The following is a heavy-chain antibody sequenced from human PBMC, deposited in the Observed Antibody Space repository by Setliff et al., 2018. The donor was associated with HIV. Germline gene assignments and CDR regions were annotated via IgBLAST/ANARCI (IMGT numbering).Heavy chain of an antibody. CDR2: IWSDGSNK. D-gene: IGHD2-15*01. J-gene: IGHJ3*02. CDR1: GFTFSRCG. Sequence: GGSLRLSCAASGFTFSRCGMHWVRQAPGKGLEWVALIWSDGSNKYYSDSVKGRFTISRDNSKNTLDLQMNSLRVDDTAIYYCVRDTLRHCFGVNCWGAFDMWGQGTMVTVSS. CDR3: VRDTLRHCFGVNCWGAFDM. V-gene: IGHV3-30*02.